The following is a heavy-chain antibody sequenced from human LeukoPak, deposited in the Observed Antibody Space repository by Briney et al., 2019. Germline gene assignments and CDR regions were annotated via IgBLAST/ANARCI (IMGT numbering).Heavy chain of an antibody. J-gene: IGHJ3*02. Sequence: SETLSLTCTVSGGSISSYYWSWIRQPPGKGLEWIGYIYYSGSTNYNPSLKSRVTISVDTSKNQFSLKLSSVTAADTAVYYCARGLSSFLGVPKTFDIWGQGTMVTVSS. V-gene: IGHV4-59*01. D-gene: IGHD3-3*01. CDR2: IYYSGST. CDR3: ARGLSSFLGVPKTFDI. CDR1: GGSISSYY.